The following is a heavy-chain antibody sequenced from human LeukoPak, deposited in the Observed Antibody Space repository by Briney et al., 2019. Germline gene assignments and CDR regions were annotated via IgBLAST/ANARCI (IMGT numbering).Heavy chain of an antibody. CDR1: GYTFTTYG. V-gene: IGHV1-18*01. CDR3: TRDFVLLTSYDVFEN. CDR2: INTNNGDT. Sequence: ASVKVSCKASGYTFTTYGISWVRQAPGQGLEWMGWINTNNGDTHYAQKLQGRITVTTDTSRGTVYMELRSLRSDDTAVYYCTRDFVLLTSYDVFENWGQGTLVTVSS. J-gene: IGHJ4*02. D-gene: IGHD3-3*01.